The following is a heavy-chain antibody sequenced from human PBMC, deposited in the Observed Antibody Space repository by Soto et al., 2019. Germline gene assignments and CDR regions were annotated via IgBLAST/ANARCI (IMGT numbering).Heavy chain of an antibody. CDR2: ITYDGSNK. V-gene: IGHV3-30*18. CDR3: AKGRLAPNYYDSSGYYSPESDF. CDR1: GFTFSSYG. D-gene: IGHD3-22*01. J-gene: IGHJ4*02. Sequence: QVQLVESGGGVVQPGRSLRLSCAASGFTFSSYGIHWVRQAPGKGLEWVAVITYDGSNKYYADSVKGRFTISRDISKNTLYLQMNSLRAEDTAVYYCAKGRLAPNYYDSSGYYSPESDFWGQGTLVTVSS.